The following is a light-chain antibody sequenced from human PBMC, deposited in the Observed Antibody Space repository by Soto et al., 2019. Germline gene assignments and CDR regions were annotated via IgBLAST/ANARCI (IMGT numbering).Light chain of an antibody. J-gene: IGKJ4*01. Sequence: DIQLTQSQCFLSASVGERVTLTCLASQGISSYLAWYQQKPGKAPKLLIYAASTLQSGVPSRFSGSSSGTDFTLTISSLQAEDFATYYCQQTRSYPSTFGGGTKVDI. CDR3: QQTRSYPST. V-gene: IGKV1-9*01. CDR1: QGISSY. CDR2: AAS.